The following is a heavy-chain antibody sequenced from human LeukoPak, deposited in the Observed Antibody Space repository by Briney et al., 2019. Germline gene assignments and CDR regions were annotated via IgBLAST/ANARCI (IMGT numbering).Heavy chain of an antibody. CDR2: ISAYNGNT. V-gene: IGHV1-18*01. D-gene: IGHD3-22*01. CDR3: ARDRPYDSSGYYLFSLYYFDY. Sequence: ASVKVSCKASGYTFTSYGISWVRQAPGQGLAWMGWISAYNGNTNYAQKLQGRVTMTTDTSTSTAYMELRSLRSDDTAVYYCARDRPYDSSGYYLFSLYYFDYWGQGTLVTVSS. CDR1: GYTFTSYG. J-gene: IGHJ4*02.